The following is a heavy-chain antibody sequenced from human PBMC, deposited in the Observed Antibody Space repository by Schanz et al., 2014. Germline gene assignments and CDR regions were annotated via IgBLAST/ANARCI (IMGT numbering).Heavy chain of an antibody. CDR2: ITYNGGTI. V-gene: IGHV3-48*04. D-gene: IGHD6-13*01. CDR3: VSQTGSPNY. Sequence: EVQLLESGGGLVQPGGSLRLSCAASGFTFGDYAMTWVRQAPGKGLEWISYITYNGGTIYYADSVKGRFTISRDNAKRSLFLQMNSLRVEDTAVYFCVSQTGSPNYWGQGTLVTVSS. J-gene: IGHJ4*02. CDR1: GFTFGDYA.